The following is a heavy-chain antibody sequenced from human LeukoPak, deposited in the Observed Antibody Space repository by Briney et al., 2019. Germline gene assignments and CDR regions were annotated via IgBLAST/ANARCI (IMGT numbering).Heavy chain of an antibody. Sequence: TGRSLRLSCAASGFTFSSIAMSWVRQAPDKGLEWVSTISGSGGGTYYADSVKGRFTISRDDSKNTLYLQMNSLRADDTAVYYCAKDLGGYRNNFFDYWGQGNLVTVSS. CDR3: AKDLGGYRNNFFDY. CDR2: ISGSGGGT. CDR1: GFTFSSIA. J-gene: IGHJ4*02. V-gene: IGHV3-23*01. D-gene: IGHD3-16*01.